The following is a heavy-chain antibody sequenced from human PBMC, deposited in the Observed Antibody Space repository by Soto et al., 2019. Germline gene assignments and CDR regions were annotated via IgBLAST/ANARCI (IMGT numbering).Heavy chain of an antibody. D-gene: IGHD6-13*01. J-gene: IGHJ4*02. V-gene: IGHV3-30*04. Sequence: QVQLVESGGGVVQPGRSLRLSLAASGFTFRNYAMYWVRQAPNKGLEWVAVISYDGRSKYYADSVKGRFTISRDSSKNTLSLQMNSLRAEDTAVYYCARERGIVATGTFSYWGQGTLVTVSS. CDR1: GFTFRNYA. CDR2: ISYDGRSK. CDR3: ARERGIVATGTFSY.